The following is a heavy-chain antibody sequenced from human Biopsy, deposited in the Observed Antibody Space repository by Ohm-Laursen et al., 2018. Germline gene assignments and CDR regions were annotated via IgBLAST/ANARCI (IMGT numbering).Heavy chain of an antibody. V-gene: IGHV3-30*18. CDR1: GFTFSNFG. J-gene: IGHJ4*02. D-gene: IGHD5-24*01. CDR3: AKDWLQSWYFDH. CDR2: FSGDGNDQ. Sequence: SLRLSCTASGFTFSNFGIHWIRRAPGKGLGWGGLFSGDGNDQFYAESAKGRFTVSRDNSKNTVDLQMNNLKTEDTAVYYCAKDWLQSWYFDHWGQGTLVTVSS.